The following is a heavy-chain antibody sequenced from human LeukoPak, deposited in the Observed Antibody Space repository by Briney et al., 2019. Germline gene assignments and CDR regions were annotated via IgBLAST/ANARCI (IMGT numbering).Heavy chain of an antibody. CDR2: IYYSGST. J-gene: IGHJ3*02. Sequence: SSETLSLTCTVSGGSISSYYWSWIRQPPGKGLEWIGYIYYSGSTNYNPSLKSRVTISVDTSKNQFSLKLSSVTAADTAVYYCARSYDILTGYYTVDAFDIWGQGTMVTVSS. CDR1: GGSISSYY. CDR3: ARSYDILTGYYTVDAFDI. D-gene: IGHD3-9*01. V-gene: IGHV4-59*01.